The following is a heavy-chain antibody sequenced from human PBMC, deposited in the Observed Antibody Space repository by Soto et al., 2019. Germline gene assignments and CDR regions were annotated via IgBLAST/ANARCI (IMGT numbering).Heavy chain of an antibody. CDR1: GYTFTSYG. CDR2: ISAYNGNT. Sequence: GASVKVSCKASGYTFTSYGISWVRQAPGQGLEWMGWISAYNGNTNYAQKLQGRVTMTTDTSTSTAYMELRSLRSDDTAVYYCARDTPSRWLQFSDAFDIWGRGTMVTVSS. J-gene: IGHJ3*02. CDR3: ARDTPSRWLQFSDAFDI. D-gene: IGHD5-12*01. V-gene: IGHV1-18*04.